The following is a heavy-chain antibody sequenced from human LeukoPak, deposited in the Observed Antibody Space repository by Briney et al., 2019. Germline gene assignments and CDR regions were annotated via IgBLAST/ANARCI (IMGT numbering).Heavy chain of an antibody. J-gene: IGHJ4*02. V-gene: IGHV4-4*07. CDR2: IYTSGST. CDR1: GGSISSYY. Sequence: PSETLSLTCTVSGGSISSYYWSWIRQPAGKGLEWIGRIYTSGSTNYNPSLKSRVTMSVDTSKNQFSLKLSSVTAADTAVYYCARDRSELRYFDWLFGSVYFDYWGQGTLVTVSS. CDR3: ARDRSELRYFDWLFGSVYFDY. D-gene: IGHD3-9*01.